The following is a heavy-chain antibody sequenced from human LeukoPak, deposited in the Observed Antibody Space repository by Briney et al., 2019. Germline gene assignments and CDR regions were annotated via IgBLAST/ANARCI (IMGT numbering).Heavy chain of an antibody. D-gene: IGHD2-21*01. J-gene: IGHJ6*02. CDR2: INPKSGGT. V-gene: IGHV1-2*02. Sequence: GASVKVSCKASGYTFTGYYMHWVRQAPGQGLEWMGWINPKSGGTNYAQKFQGRVTMTRDTSISTAYMELSRLRSDDTAVYYCARDLGIVVGDYYYYGMDVWGQGTTVTVSS. CDR1: GYTFTGYY. CDR3: ARDLGIVVGDYYYYGMDV.